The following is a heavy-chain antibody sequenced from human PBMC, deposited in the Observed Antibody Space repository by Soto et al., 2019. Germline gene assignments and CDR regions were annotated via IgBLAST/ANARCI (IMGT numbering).Heavy chain of an antibody. D-gene: IGHD5-18*01. V-gene: IGHV3-48*02. Sequence: EVQLVESGGGLVQPGGSLRLSCTASGFTFTSYGMNWVRQAPGKGLEWISYISYGSSTIYYADSVKGRFTISRDNAKNSLYLQINSLRDEDTAVYYCARGKYTYGTDYWGQGTLVTVSS. CDR3: ARGKYTYGTDY. CDR1: GFTFTSYG. CDR2: ISYGSSTI. J-gene: IGHJ4*02.